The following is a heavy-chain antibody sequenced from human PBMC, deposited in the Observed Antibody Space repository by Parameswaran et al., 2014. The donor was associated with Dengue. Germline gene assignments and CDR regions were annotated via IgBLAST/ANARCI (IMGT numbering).Heavy chain of an antibody. Sequence: RWIRQPPGKALEWLAHIFSNDEKSYSTSLKSRLTISKDTSKSQVVLTMTNMDPVDTATYYCARILREVEMATIPYYFDYWGQGTLVTVSS. D-gene: IGHD5-24*01. CDR3: ARILREVEMATIPYYFDY. V-gene: IGHV2-26*01. J-gene: IGHJ4*02. CDR2: IFSNDEK.